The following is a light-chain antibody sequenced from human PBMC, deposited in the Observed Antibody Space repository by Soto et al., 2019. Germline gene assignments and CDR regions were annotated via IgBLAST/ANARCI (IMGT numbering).Light chain of an antibody. J-gene: IGKJ4*01. V-gene: IGKV1-39*01. Sequence: DMRMTQSPASLSPSVGDTVTITCRASQTLNNRLFTWYQQKPGEAPKLRIYAAPSLQPGVPSNFSGSGSGTDFTLNISSLQSDDVATYYCQQSPSTPRTFGGGTKVEIK. CDR2: AAP. CDR3: QQSPSTPRT. CDR1: QTLNNRL.